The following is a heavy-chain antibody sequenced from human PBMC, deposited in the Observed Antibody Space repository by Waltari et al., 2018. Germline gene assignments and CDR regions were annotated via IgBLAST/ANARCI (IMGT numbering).Heavy chain of an antibody. D-gene: IGHD3-22*01. J-gene: IGHJ3*02. Sequence: QVQLVESGGGVVQPGRSLRLSCAASGFTFSSYGMHWVRQAPGKGLEWVAGISYVGSKKDYADSVKGRFTISGDNSKNTLYLQMNSLRAEDTAVYYCAKIGSSGYRAGDAFDIWGQGTMVTVSS. CDR2: ISYVGSKK. V-gene: IGHV3-30*18. CDR3: AKIGSSGYRAGDAFDI. CDR1: GFTFSSYG.